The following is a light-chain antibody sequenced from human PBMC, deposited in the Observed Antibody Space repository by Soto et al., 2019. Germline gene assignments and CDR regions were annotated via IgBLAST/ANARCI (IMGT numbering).Light chain of an antibody. CDR3: QQSYYTPYS. J-gene: IGKJ2*03. V-gene: IGKV4-1*01. CDR1: QSLLYSSNNKNY. CDR2: WAS. Sequence: DIVMTQSPDSLPVSLGERATINCKSSQSLLYSSNNKNYLAWYQQKPGQPPKLLIFWASTRESGVPDRFSGSGSGTDFTLTISRLQAEDVAVYYCQQSYYTPYSFGHGTKLEIK.